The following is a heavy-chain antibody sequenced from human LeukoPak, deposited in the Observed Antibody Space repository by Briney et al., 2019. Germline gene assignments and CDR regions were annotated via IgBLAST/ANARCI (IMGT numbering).Heavy chain of an antibody. D-gene: IGHD4-11*01. CDR2: ISNSGGAT. Sequence: GGSLRLSCAASGFTFSSYPMSWVRQAPGKGLEWVSAISNSGGATYYADSVKGRFTISRDNSKNTLYLQMNSLRAEDTAVYYCAKRSDYRTFDYGGQGPLVTVSS. CDR3: AKRSDYRTFDY. CDR1: GFTFSSYP. V-gene: IGHV3-23*01. J-gene: IGHJ4*02.